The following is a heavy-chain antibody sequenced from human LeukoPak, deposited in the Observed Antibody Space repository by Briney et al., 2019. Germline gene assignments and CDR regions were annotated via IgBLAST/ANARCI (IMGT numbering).Heavy chain of an antibody. CDR1: GFTFSSYG. J-gene: IGHJ5*02. Sequence: PGGSLRLSCAASGFTFSSYGMHWVCQAPGKGLEWVAVIWYDGSNKYYGDSVKGRFTISRDNSKNTLYLQMNSLRAEDTAVYYCTRSAWDYGDYGWFDPWGQGTLVTVSS. D-gene: IGHD4-17*01. V-gene: IGHV3-33*01. CDR2: IWYDGSNK. CDR3: TRSAWDYGDYGWFDP.